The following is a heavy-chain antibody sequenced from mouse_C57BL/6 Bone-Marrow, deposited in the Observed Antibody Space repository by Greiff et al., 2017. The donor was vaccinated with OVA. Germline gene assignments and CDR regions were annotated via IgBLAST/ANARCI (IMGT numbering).Heavy chain of an antibody. J-gene: IGHJ4*01. D-gene: IGHD1-1*01. CDR3: ARPITTVPNYYAMDY. V-gene: IGHV1-64*01. Sequence: QVQLQQPGAELVKPGASVKLSCKASGYTFTSYWMHWVKQRPGQGLEWIGMIHPNSGSTNYNEKFKSKATLTVDKSSSTAYMQLSSLTSEDSAVYYCARPITTVPNYYAMDYWGQGTSVTVSS. CDR2: IHPNSGST. CDR1: GYTFTSYW.